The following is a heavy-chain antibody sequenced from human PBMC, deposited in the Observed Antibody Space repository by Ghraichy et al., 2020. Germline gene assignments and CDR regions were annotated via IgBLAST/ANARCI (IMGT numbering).Heavy chain of an antibody. Sequence: SETLSLTCAVYGGSFSGYYWSWIRQPPGKGLEWIGEINHSGSTNYNPSLKSRVTISVDTSKNQFSLKLSSVTAADTAVYYCARSAHCTNGVCYPIRGWLDYWGQGTLVTVSS. CDR3: ARSAHCTNGVCYPIRGWLDY. D-gene: IGHD2-8*01. J-gene: IGHJ4*02. V-gene: IGHV4-34*01. CDR2: INHSGST. CDR1: GGSFSGYY.